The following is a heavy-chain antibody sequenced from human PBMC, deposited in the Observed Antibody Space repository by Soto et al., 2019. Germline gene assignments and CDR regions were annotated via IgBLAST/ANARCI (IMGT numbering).Heavy chain of an antibody. D-gene: IGHD2-21*01. V-gene: IGHV4-39*01. J-gene: IGHJ6*02. CDR3: ARHDWARFYGLDV. CDR2: IYYSGST. Sequence: PSETLSLTCSVSGGSIITSYYWAWIRQPSGKGLEWIGSIYYSGSTYYNPSLKSRVTIFVDTSQSQFSLILGSVTAADTAVYYCARHDWARFYGLDVWGQGTTVTVSS. CDR1: GGSIITSYY.